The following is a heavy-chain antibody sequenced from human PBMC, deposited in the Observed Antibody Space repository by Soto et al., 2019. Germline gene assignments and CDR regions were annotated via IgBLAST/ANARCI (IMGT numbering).Heavy chain of an antibody. CDR2: IYHSGST. J-gene: IGHJ4*02. Sequence: PSETLSLTCAVSGGSISSSNCWSWVRQPPGKGLEWIGEIYHSGSTNYNPSLKSRVTISVDKSKNQFSLKLSSVTAADTAVYYCARVGDCSGGSCYSNYFDNWGQGTLVTV. CDR1: GGSISSSNC. CDR3: ARVGDCSGGSCYSNYFDN. V-gene: IGHV4-4*02. D-gene: IGHD2-15*01.